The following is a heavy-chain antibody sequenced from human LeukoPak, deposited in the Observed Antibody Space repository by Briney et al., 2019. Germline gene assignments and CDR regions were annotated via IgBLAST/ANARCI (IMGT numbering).Heavy chain of an antibody. CDR1: GFTFSSYA. Sequence: GGSLRLSCAASGFTFSSYAMTWVRQAPGKGLEWVSSISDRDHNTYYADSVKGRFTISRDNAKNSLYLQMNSLRAEDTAVYYCARDIATAGHSAIEYWGQGALVAVSS. D-gene: IGHD6-13*01. CDR3: ARDIATAGHSAIEY. V-gene: IGHV3-21*06. CDR2: ISDRDHNT. J-gene: IGHJ4*02.